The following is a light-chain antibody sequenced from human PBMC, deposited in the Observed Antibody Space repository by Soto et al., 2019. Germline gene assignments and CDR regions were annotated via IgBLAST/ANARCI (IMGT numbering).Light chain of an antibody. J-gene: IGKJ1*01. CDR2: KAS. CDR1: QSISTW. CDR3: HQYYTRCP. V-gene: IGKV1-5*03. Sequence: IQMTQSPSARSASVGDRVTITCRASQSISTWLAWYQQKPGKAPKLLIYKASSLESGAPSRFSGSGSGTDFTLTISSLQPYDFAAYYSHQYYTRCPFGQVPKLAI.